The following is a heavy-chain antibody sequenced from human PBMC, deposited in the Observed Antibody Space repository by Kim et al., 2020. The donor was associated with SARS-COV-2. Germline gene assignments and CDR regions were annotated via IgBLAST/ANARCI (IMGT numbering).Heavy chain of an antibody. CDR1: GLAVSSNY. D-gene: IGHD3-9*01. V-gene: IGHV3-53*01. Sequence: GGSLRLSCAASGLAVSSNYMIWVRQAPGKGLEWVCVIYTGGETYYTDSVEGRFFIPRDTSKNTVYLHMNSLRAEDTAVYYCARASTHYDLLTGHFDYWGQGTQVTVSS. CDR2: IYTGGET. J-gene: IGHJ4*02. CDR3: ARASTHYDLLTGHFDY.